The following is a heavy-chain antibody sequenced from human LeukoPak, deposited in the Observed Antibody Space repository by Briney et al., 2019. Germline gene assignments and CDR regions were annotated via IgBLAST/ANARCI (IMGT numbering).Heavy chain of an antibody. CDR2: ISGSGLST. V-gene: IGHV3-23*01. CDR3: AKDFYPLGNYVIYFDY. D-gene: IGHD1-7*01. Sequence: QPGGSLRLSCTASGFTFGSYAMSWVSQAPGKGLEWVSTISGSGLSTYHSDSVKGRFTISRDNSKNTLYLQVNSLRPEDTAVYYCAKDFYPLGNYVIYFDYWGQGTLVTVSS. CDR1: GFTFGSYA. J-gene: IGHJ4*02.